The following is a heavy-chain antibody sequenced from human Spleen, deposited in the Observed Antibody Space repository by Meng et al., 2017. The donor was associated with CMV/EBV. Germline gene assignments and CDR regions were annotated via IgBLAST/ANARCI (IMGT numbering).Heavy chain of an antibody. CDR1: GYSFTGYY. D-gene: IGHD4-11*01. J-gene: IGHJ6*02. CDR2: INPNSGGT. CDR3: ARDGGLTTVHSWYGLDV. Sequence: ASVKVSCKASGYSFTGYYMHWVRQAPGQGLEWMGWINPNSGGTKYAQKFQGRVTMTRDTSISTAYMELSRLRSDDTAVYYCARDGGLTTVHSWYGLDVWGQGTTVTVSS. V-gene: IGHV1-2*02.